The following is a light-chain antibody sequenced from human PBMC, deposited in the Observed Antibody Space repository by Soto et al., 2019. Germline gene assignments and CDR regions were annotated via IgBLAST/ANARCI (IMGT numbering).Light chain of an antibody. Sequence: SYELTQPPSVSVSPGQTASITCSGDELGDKYVCWYQQKPGQSPVLVIYEDNKRPSGIPERFSGSNSGNTATLTISETQTMDEADYYCQAWDSSTARFGTGTNSPS. V-gene: IGLV3-1*01. CDR2: EDN. CDR3: QAWDSSTAR. J-gene: IGLJ1*01. CDR1: ELGDKY.